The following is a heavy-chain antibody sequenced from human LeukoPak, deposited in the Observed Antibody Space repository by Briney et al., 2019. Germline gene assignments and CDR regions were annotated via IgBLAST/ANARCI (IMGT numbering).Heavy chain of an antibody. Sequence: GASVKVSCKASGYTFTAYYRHWVRQAPGLGLEWMGWINPNSGVTKSAQRFQGRVTMTSDTSITTAYMELSRLRSDDTAVYYCARETPPRRGAPAGVLFPDWGHGTLVTVSS. CDR2: INPNSGVT. V-gene: IGHV1-2*02. J-gene: IGHJ4*01. D-gene: IGHD6-13*01. CDR1: GYTFTAYY. CDR3: ARETPPRRGAPAGVLFPD.